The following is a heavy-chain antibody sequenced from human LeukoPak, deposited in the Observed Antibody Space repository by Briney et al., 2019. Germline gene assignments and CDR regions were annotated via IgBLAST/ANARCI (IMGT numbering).Heavy chain of an antibody. J-gene: IGHJ6*03. D-gene: IGHD6-19*01. CDR2: IKQDGSEK. CDR3: ARDHRGSGWLYYYSYYMDV. Sequence: GGSLRLSCAASGFTFSSYWMSWVRRAPGKGLEWVANIKQDGSEKYYVDSVKGRFTISRDNAKNSLYLQMNSLRAEDTAVYYCARDHRGSGWLYYYSYYMDVWGKGPTVTVS. CDR1: GFTFSSYW. V-gene: IGHV3-7*01.